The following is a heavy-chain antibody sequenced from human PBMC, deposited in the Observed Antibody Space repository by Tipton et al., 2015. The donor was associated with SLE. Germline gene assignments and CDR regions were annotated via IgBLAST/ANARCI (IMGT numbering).Heavy chain of an antibody. J-gene: IGHJ4*02. CDR3: ARDGPGIPIDY. V-gene: IGHV3-74*01. D-gene: IGHD3-10*01. Sequence: LSLTCAASGFTFSTYWLHWVRQAPGKGLVGVSRIHTDGSSTNYADSVKGRFTISRDNAKNTLYLQMNSLRAEDTAVYYCARDGPGIPIDYWGQGTLVTVSS. CDR2: IHTDGSST. CDR1: GFTFSTYW.